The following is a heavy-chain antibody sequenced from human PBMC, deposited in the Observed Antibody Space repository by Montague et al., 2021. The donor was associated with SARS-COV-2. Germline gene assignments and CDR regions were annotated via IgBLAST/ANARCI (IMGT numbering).Heavy chain of an antibody. D-gene: IGHD2/OR15-2a*01. V-gene: IGHV2-5*01. CDR2: IYWNDDK. Sequence: PALVKPTQTLTLTCSFSGFSLSTSAVGVGWIRQPPGKALEWLAVIYWNDDKYYEPALNSRLTITKDTSKNQVVLTMTNMDPMDTATYYCAHRIQNLKGFQNWGQGTLVTVSS. CDR1: GFSLSTSAVG. J-gene: IGHJ1*01. CDR3: AHRIQNLKGFQN.